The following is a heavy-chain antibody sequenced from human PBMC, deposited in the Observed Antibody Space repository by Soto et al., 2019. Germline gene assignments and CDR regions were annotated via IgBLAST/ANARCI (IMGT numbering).Heavy chain of an antibody. D-gene: IGHD3-10*01. Sequence: SQTLSLPYAVYGGSFRGYYWSWIRQPPGKGLEWIGEINHSGSTNYNPSLKSRVTISVDTSKNQFSLKLSSVTAADTAVYYCARVHAYGSGSYPKKYYYYYGMGVWGQGTTVTVSS. CDR1: GGSFRGYY. CDR2: INHSGST. V-gene: IGHV4-34*01. J-gene: IGHJ6*02. CDR3: ARVHAYGSGSYPKKYYYYYGMGV.